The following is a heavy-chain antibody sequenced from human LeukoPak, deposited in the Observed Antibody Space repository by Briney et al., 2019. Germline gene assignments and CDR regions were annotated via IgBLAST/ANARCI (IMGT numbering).Heavy chain of an antibody. V-gene: IGHV4-61*02. Sequence: SQTLSLTCTVSGGSISSDSYYWSWIRQPAGKGLEWIGRIYSSGSTNYNPSLKSRVTISVDTSKSQFSLKLSSVTAADTAVYYCARSGWLLARDAFDIWGQGTMVTVSS. D-gene: IGHD3-9*01. CDR2: IYSSGST. CDR3: ARSGWLLARDAFDI. J-gene: IGHJ3*02. CDR1: GGSISSDSYY.